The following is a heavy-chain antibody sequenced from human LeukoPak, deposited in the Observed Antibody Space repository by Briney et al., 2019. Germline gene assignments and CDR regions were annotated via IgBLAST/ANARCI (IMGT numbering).Heavy chain of an antibody. Sequence: GASVKVSCKASGYTFTSYGISWVRQAPGQGLEWMGWISAYNGNTNYAQKLQGRVTMTTDTSTSTAYMELRGLRSDDTAVYYCARYSGSYYALNFDYWGQGTLVTVSS. CDR2: ISAYNGNT. J-gene: IGHJ4*02. D-gene: IGHD1-26*01. V-gene: IGHV1-18*01. CDR1: GYTFTSYG. CDR3: ARYSGSYYALNFDY.